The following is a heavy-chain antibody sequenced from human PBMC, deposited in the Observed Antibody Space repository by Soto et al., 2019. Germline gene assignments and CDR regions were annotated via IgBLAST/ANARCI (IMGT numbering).Heavy chain of an antibody. CDR3: ARDLVEGYDYIWGRFAYYYYYMDV. V-gene: IGHV3-7*01. D-gene: IGHD3-16*01. Sequence: GGSLRLSCAASGFTFSSYWMSWVLQAPGKGLEWVANIKQDGSEKYYVDSVKGRFTISRDNAKNSRYLQMNSLRAEDTAVYYCARDLVEGYDYIWGRFAYYYYYMDVWGKGTTVTVSS. CDR1: GFTFSSYW. J-gene: IGHJ6*03. CDR2: IKQDGSEK.